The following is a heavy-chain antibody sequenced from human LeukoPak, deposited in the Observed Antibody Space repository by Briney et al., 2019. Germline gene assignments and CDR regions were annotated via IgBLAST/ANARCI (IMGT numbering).Heavy chain of an antibody. D-gene: IGHD2-2*02. Sequence: ASVKVSCKASGYTFTGYYMHWVRQAPGQGLEWMGWINPNSGGTNYAQKLQGRVTMTRDTSISTAYMELSRLRSDDTAVYYCARDLIVVVPAAINNYYYGMDVWGQGTTVTVSS. CDR3: ARDLIVVVPAAINNYYYGMDV. V-gene: IGHV1-2*02. CDR2: INPNSGGT. J-gene: IGHJ6*02. CDR1: GYTFTGYY.